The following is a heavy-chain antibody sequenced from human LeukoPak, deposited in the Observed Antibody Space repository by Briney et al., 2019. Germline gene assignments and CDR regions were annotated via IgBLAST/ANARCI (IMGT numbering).Heavy chain of an antibody. V-gene: IGHV4-39*01. Sequence: SETLSLTCTVSGGSISSSSYYWGWIRQPPGKGLEWIGNIYYSGRTYYNPSLKSRVTISVDTSKNQLSLKLSSVTAADTAVYYCASARTSSRSWFTFDYWGQGILVTVSS. CDR3: ASARTSSRSWFTFDY. D-gene: IGHD6-13*01. CDR1: GGSISSSSYY. CDR2: IYYSGRT. J-gene: IGHJ4*02.